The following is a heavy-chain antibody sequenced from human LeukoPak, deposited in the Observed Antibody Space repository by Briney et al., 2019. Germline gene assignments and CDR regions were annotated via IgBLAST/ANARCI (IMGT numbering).Heavy chain of an antibody. D-gene: IGHD6-19*01. CDR2: IKQDGSEK. V-gene: IGHV3-7*03. CDR3: ARELAVAGTDDY. CDR1: GFTFSSYW. J-gene: IGHJ4*02. Sequence: GGSLRLSCAASGFTFSSYWRSWVRQAPGNGLEWVANIKQDGSEKYYVDSVKGRFTISRDNAKNSLYLQMNSLRAEDTAVYYCARELAVAGTDDYWGQGTLVTVSS.